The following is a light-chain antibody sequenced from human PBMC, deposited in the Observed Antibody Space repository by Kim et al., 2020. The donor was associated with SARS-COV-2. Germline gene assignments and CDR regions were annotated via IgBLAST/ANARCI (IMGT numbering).Light chain of an antibody. J-gene: IGKJ1*01. Sequence: SASVGDRVTITCQASQDISNYLNWYQQKPGKAPKLLIYDASNLETGVPSRFSGSGSGTDFTFTISSLQPEDIATYYCQQYDNIWTFGQGTKVDIK. CDR3: QQYDNIWT. CDR1: QDISNY. CDR2: DAS. V-gene: IGKV1-33*01.